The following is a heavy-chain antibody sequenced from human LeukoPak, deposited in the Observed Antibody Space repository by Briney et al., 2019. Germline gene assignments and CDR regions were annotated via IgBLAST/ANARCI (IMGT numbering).Heavy chain of an antibody. J-gene: IGHJ5*02. V-gene: IGHV1-69*06. CDR3: ARARGYYDSSGPKWFDP. Sequence: ASVKVSCKASGGTFSSYAISWVRQAPGQGLEWMGGIIPIFGTANYAQKFQGRVTITADKSTSTAYMELSSLRSEDTAVYYCARARGYYDSSGPKWFDPWGQGTLVTVSS. CDR2: IIPIFGTA. D-gene: IGHD3-22*01. CDR1: GGTFSSYA.